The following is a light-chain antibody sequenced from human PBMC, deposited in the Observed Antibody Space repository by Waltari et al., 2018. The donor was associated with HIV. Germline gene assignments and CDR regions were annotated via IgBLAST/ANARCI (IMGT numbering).Light chain of an antibody. V-gene: IGLV1-44*01. J-gene: IGLJ2*01. CDR1: RSHIGRTP. CDR2: RND. Sequence: QSVLPQPPSASGPPGQRVTISCSGSRSHIGRTPVNWYQQLPGTAPNRLIYRNDQRPSGVPDRFSGSKSGTSASLAISGLQSEDEAGYYCAAWDVSLNGLVFGGGTKVTVL. CDR3: AAWDVSLNGLV.